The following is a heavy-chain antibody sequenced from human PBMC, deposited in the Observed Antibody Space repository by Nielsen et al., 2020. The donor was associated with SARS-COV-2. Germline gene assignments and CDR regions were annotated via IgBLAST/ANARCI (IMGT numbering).Heavy chain of an antibody. J-gene: IGHJ3*02. Sequence: SETLSLTCTVSGGSMSRFYWSWIRQSPGKGLEWIGYINDSGSTKYSPSLKSRVTISSDTSKNQFSLILSSVTAADTAVYYCARAPITMIVVVNAFDIWGQGTMVTVSS. CDR1: GGSMSRFY. D-gene: IGHD3-22*01. V-gene: IGHV4-59*01. CDR3: ARAPITMIVVVNAFDI. CDR2: INDSGST.